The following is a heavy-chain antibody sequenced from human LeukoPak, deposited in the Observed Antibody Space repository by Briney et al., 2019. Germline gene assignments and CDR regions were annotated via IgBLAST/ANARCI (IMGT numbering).Heavy chain of an antibody. CDR3: ARVLTLEEHAFDI. D-gene: IGHD1-1*01. CDR1: GYTFTGYY. J-gene: IGHJ3*02. Sequence: ALVKVSCKASGYTFTGYYMHWVRQAPGQGLEWMGWINPNSGGTNYAQKFQGRVTMTRDTSISTAYMELSRLRSDDTAVYYCARVLTLEEHAFDIWGQGTMVTVSS. V-gene: IGHV1-2*02. CDR2: INPNSGGT.